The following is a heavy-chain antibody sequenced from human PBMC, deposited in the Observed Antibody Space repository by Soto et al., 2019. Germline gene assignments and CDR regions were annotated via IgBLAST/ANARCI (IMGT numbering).Heavy chain of an antibody. D-gene: IGHD3-3*01. CDR2: MNPNSGNT. CDR1: GYTFTSYD. V-gene: IGHV1-8*01. J-gene: IGHJ6*02. CDR3: AIFPWIPXLRFLEWLPHYYYGMDV. Sequence: GASVKVSCKASGYTFTSYDINWVRQATGQGLEWMGWMNPNSGNTGYAQKFQGRVTMTRNTSISTAYMELSSLRSEDTAVYYCAIFPWIPXLRFLEWLPHYYYGMDVWGLGTTVTVSS.